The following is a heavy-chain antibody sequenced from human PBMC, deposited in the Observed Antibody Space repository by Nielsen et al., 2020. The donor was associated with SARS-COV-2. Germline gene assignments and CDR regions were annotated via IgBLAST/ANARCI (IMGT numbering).Heavy chain of an antibody. CDR1: GFTFDDYA. D-gene: IGHD1-26*01. V-gene: IGHV3-9*01. CDR2: ISWNSGSI. CDR3: AKDMGDSGLGAFDI. Sequence: SLKTSCAAPGFTFDDYAMHWVRQAPGKGLEWVSGISWNSGSIGYADSVKGRFTISRDNAKNSLYLQMNSLRAEDTALYYCAKDMGDSGLGAFDIWGQGTMVTVSS. J-gene: IGHJ3*02.